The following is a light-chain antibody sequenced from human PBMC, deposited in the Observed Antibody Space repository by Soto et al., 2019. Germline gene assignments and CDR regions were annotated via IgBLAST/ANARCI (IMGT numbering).Light chain of an antibody. V-gene: IGLV1-40*01. CDR1: SSNIGAGYD. CDR3: QSSDSSLRGVV. J-gene: IGLJ2*01. Sequence: QSVLTQPPSVSGAPGQRVTISCTGSSSNIGAGYDVHWYQQLPGTAPKLLIYGNSNRPSGVPDRFSGSKSGTSASLAITGVQAEDEADYYCQSSDSSLRGVVFGGGTKLTVL. CDR2: GNS.